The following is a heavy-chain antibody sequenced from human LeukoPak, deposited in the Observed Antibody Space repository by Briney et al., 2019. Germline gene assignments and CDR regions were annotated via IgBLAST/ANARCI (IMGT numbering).Heavy chain of an antibody. CDR2: IKEDESAK. D-gene: IGHD3-16*01. Sequence: GGSLRLSCVASGFIFTDHWMSWVRQAPGKGLDWVANIKEDESAKFYADSVRGRFTISRDNAKNSVYLEMNNMRVEDTAVYYCARAVDVADYWGRGTLVTVSS. CDR1: GFIFTDHW. CDR3: ARAVDVADY. J-gene: IGHJ4*02. V-gene: IGHV3-7*01.